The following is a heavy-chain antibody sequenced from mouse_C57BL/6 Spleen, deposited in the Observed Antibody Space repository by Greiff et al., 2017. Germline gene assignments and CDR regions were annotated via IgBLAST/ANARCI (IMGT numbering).Heavy chain of an antibody. J-gene: IGHJ1*03. D-gene: IGHD2-4*01. Sequence: EVKLMESGGGLVKPGGSLKLSCAASGFTFSDYGMHWVRQAPERGLEWVAYISSGSSTIYYADTVKGRFTISRDNDKNTLFLQMTSLRSDDTSMYYCAREDYDGDWYFDVWGTGTTVTVSS. CDR1: GFTFSDYG. V-gene: IGHV5-17*01. CDR3: AREDYDGDWYFDV. CDR2: ISSGSSTI.